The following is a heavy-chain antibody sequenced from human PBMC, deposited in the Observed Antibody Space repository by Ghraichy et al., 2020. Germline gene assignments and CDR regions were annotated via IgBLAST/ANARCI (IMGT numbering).Heavy chain of an antibody. CDR2: ISYDGSNK. CDR3: ARGVAVAGGGFDY. Sequence: GGSLRLSCAASGFTFSSYAMHWVRQAPGKGLEWVAVISYDGSNKYYADSVKGRFTISRDNSKNTLYLQMNSLRAEDTAVYYCARGVAVAGGGFDYWGQGTLVTVSS. CDR1: GFTFSSYA. V-gene: IGHV3-30*04. D-gene: IGHD6-19*01. J-gene: IGHJ4*02.